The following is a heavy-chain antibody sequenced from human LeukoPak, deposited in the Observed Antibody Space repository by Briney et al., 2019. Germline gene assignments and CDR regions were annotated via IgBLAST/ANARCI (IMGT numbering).Heavy chain of an antibody. CDR3: TRVAQSGPTGWFDP. V-gene: IGHV3-23*01. D-gene: IGHD1-1*01. J-gene: IGHJ5*02. CDR2: ISGSGGTA. CDR1: GLTFSSYV. Sequence: GGSLRLSCAASGLTFSSYVMSWVRQAPGKGLEWVSRISGSGGTAYYADSVKGRFTISRDNPGNVVYLQMDSLRAEDTADYYCTRVAQSGPTGWFDPWGQGTLVTVSS.